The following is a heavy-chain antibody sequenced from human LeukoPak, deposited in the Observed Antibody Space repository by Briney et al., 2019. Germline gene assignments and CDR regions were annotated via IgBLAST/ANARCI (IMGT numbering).Heavy chain of an antibody. CDR3: ARDQLYCSGGICYFDY. V-gene: IGHV3-74*01. D-gene: IGHD2-15*01. J-gene: IGHJ4*02. CDR2: INSDGRST. Sequence: GGSLRLACAASGFTFSSYWMHWVRQAPGKGLVWVSRINSDGRSTSSADSVKGRFTISRDNAKNTLYLQMNSLRTEDTAVYYCARDQLYCSGGICYFDYWGQGTLVTVSS. CDR1: GFTFSSYW.